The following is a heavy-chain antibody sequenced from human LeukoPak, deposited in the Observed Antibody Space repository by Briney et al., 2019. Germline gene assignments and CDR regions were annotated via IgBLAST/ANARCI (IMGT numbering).Heavy chain of an antibody. CDR2: INPNSGGT. Sequence: ASVKVSCKASGYTFTGYYMHWVRQAPGQGLEWMGWINPNSGGTNDAQKFQGRVTMTRDTSISTAYMELSRLRSDDTAVYYCATTYSSSFWYFQHWGQGTLVTVSS. CDR1: GYTFTGYY. CDR3: ATTYSSSFWYFQH. V-gene: IGHV1-2*02. J-gene: IGHJ1*01. D-gene: IGHD6-13*01.